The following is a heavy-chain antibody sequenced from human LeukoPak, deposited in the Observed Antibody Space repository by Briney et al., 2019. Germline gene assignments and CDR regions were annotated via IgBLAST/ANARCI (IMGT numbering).Heavy chain of an antibody. V-gene: IGHV4-4*02. CDR3: ARARRGYYDSSGYYWDY. CDR2: IYHSGST. Sequence: SETLSLTCAVSGGSISSSNWWSWVRQPPGKGLEWIGEIYHSGSTNYNPSLKSRVTISVDKSKNQFSLKLSSVTAADTAVYYCARARRGYYDSSGYYWDYWGQGTLVTVSS. CDR1: GGSISSSNW. D-gene: IGHD3-22*01. J-gene: IGHJ4*02.